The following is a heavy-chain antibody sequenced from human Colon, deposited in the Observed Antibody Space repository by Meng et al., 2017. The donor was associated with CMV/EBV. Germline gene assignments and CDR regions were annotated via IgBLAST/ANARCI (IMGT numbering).Heavy chain of an antibody. CDR3: ARVFSSFWTWFDP. CDR2: IYYNGNT. D-gene: IGHD3/OR15-3a*01. V-gene: IGHV4-61*01. J-gene: IGHJ5*02. CDR1: GGSITSRTYY. Sequence: ESLKISCSVSGGSITSRTYYWSWIRQRPGKGLELIGFIYYNGNTDYNPSLKSRLTISIDTSKSQFFLKVTSVTAADTAIYYCARVFSSFWTWFDPWGQGTQVTVSS.